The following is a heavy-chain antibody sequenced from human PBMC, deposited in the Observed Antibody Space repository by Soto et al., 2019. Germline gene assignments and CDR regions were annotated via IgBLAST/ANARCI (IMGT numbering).Heavy chain of an antibody. Sequence: ASVKVSCKASGGTFSSYTISWVRQAPGQGLEWMGRIIPILGIAKYAQKLQGRVTINADKSTSTAYMELSSLRSEDTDVYYCARSALITGTTWDDAFDIWGQGTMVTVSS. V-gene: IGHV1-69*02. D-gene: IGHD1-7*01. CDR1: GGTFSSYT. CDR3: ARSALITGTTWDDAFDI. CDR2: IIPILGIA. J-gene: IGHJ3*02.